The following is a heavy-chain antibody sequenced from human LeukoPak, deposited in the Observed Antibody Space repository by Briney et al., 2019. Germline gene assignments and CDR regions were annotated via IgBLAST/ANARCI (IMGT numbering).Heavy chain of an antibody. CDR2: AYGDGTDK. D-gene: IGHD2-15*01. V-gene: IGHV3-33*01. CDR1: GFTFNRYG. J-gene: IGHJ4*02. Sequence: GGSLRLSCAASGFTFNRYGMHWVRQAPGKGLEWVAVAYGDGTDKYYADSMKGRFTISKDLSQNRLYMQMNSLRAEDAAMYYCATGGRFYYDLWGQGTLVTVSS. CDR3: ATGGRFYYDL.